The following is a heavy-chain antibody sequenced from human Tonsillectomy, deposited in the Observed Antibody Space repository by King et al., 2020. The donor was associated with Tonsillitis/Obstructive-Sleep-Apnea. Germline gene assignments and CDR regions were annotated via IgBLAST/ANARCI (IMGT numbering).Heavy chain of an antibody. CDR1: GYTFSTHG. CDR2: ISAYNGDT. CDR3: ARDSRSHYYDTSGYYTFEY. D-gene: IGHD3-22*01. J-gene: IGHJ4*02. Sequence: VQLVESGAEVKKPGASVKVSCKASGYTFSTHGISWVRQAPGQGLEWMGWISAYNGDTNYAQKLQDRVTMTTDTSTSTAYMEVRSLRSDDTAVYYCARDSRSHYYDTSGYYTFEYWGQGTLVTVSS. V-gene: IGHV1-18*01.